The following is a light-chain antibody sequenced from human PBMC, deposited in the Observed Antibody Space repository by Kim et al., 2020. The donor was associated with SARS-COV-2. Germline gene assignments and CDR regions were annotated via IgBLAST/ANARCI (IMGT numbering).Light chain of an antibody. J-gene: IGKJ2*01. CDR1: QGLGND. V-gene: IGKV1-17*01. CDR3: LQHNSYPYT. Sequence: SASVGDRVTITCRASQGLGNDLGWYQHRLGKAPKRLIYATSRLQSGVPSRFSGGGSGTEFTLTISSLQPGDFATYCCLQHNSYPYTFGQGTKLEI. CDR2: ATS.